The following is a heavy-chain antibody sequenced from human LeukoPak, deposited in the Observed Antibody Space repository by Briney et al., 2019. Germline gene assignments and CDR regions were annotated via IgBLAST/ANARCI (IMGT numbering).Heavy chain of an antibody. Sequence: SGTLPLTCTASGGSISSSGYYWGWIRQPPGKGLEWIASINYSGTTYYNPSLKSRVTISEDRSKNQFSLKLSSVTAADTAVYYCARLRDGRWLLEYWGQGTLVTVSS. CDR2: INYSGTT. D-gene: IGHD5-24*01. CDR3: ARLRDGRWLLEY. CDR1: GGSISSSGYY. V-gene: IGHV4-39*01. J-gene: IGHJ4*02.